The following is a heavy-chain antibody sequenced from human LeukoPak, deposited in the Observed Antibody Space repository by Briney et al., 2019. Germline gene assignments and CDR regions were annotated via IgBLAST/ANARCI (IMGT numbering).Heavy chain of an antibody. CDR2: IYYSGST. V-gene: IGHV4-59*08. J-gene: IGHJ4*02. D-gene: IGHD3-22*01. CDR1: GGSMSSYY. CDR3: ARLHSSVYHAIDC. Sequence: KPSETLSLTCTVSGGSMSSYYWTWIRRPPGQGLEWVGYIYYSGSTDYNPSLKSRLTISVDTSKNQFSLNLNSVTAADTAVYYCARLHSSVYHAIDCWGQGTLVTVSS.